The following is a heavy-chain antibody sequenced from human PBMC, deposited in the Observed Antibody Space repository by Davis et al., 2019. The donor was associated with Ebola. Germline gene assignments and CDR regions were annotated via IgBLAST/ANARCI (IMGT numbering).Heavy chain of an antibody. CDR2: LDWDDDK. CDR3: ARIPFWSGYYPPYGMDV. V-gene: IGHV2-70*11. CDR1: GFSLSPRGMC. Sequence: SGPTLVHPTQTLTLTCTFSGFSLSPRGMCVSWIRQPPGKALEWLARLDWDDDKYYSTSLKTRLTISKDTSKNQVVLTMTNMDPVDTATYYCARIPFWSGYYPPYGMDVWGQGTTVTVSS. J-gene: IGHJ6*02. D-gene: IGHD3-3*01.